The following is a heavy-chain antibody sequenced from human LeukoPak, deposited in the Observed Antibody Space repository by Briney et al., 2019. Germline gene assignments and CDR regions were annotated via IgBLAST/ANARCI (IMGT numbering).Heavy chain of an antibody. Sequence: PGGSLRLSCAASGFTFSSYEMNWVRQAPGKGLEWVSAISGSGGSTYYADSVKGRFTISRDNSKNTLYLQMNSLRAEDTAVYYCAKGGAIVVVPAALTYWGQGTLVTVSS. CDR3: AKGGAIVVVPAALTY. V-gene: IGHV3-23*01. J-gene: IGHJ4*02. D-gene: IGHD2-2*01. CDR2: ISGSGGST. CDR1: GFTFSSYE.